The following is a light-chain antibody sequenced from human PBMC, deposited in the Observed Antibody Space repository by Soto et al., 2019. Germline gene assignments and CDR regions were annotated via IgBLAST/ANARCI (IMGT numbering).Light chain of an antibody. CDR1: QDISDY. CDR2: AAS. J-gene: IGKJ4*01. Sequence: DIQLNQSPSFLSASVGDRVTIPCRASQDISDYLAWYQQRPGKAPKLLIYAASTLQSGVPSRFSGSGSGTEFTLTISSLQPEDFATYSCQQLNSYPLTFGGWTKVEIK. V-gene: IGKV1-9*01. CDR3: QQLNSYPLT.